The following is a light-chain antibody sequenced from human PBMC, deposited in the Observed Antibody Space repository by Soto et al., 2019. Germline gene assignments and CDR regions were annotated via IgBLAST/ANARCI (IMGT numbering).Light chain of an antibody. J-gene: IGKJ4*01. CDR1: QTIGTY. CDR2: DVS. V-gene: IGKV1-39*01. Sequence: DIPMPQPPSSLFASVGDRVTTSYRASQTIGTYLLWYQHNPGRAPRLLISDVSTLQSGVPGRFRGSGSETEFTLTITYVQPEDFATYYCQQGYSIHALTFGGGTKVE. CDR3: QQGYSIHALT.